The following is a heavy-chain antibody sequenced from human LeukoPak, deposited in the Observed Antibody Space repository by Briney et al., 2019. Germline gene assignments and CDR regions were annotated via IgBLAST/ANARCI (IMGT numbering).Heavy chain of an antibody. D-gene: IGHD3-10*01. J-gene: IGHJ4*02. CDR2: IYYSGST. V-gene: IGHV4-30-4*01. CDR3: ARADDYYGSGSPQVFDY. Sequence: SQTLSLTCTVSGGSISSGDYYWSGIRQPPGKGLEWIGYIYYSGSTYYNPSLKSRVTISVDTSKNQFSLKLSSVTAADTAVYYCARADDYYGSGSPQVFDYWGQGTLVTVSS. CDR1: GGSISSGDYY.